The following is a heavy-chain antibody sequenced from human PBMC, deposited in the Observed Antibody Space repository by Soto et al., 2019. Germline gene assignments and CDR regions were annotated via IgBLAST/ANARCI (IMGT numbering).Heavy chain of an antibody. CDR2: ISSRNNDM. D-gene: IGHD2-21*01. Sequence: EVQLVESGGGLVKPGGSLRLSCAASGFTFSSYSMNWVRQAPGKGLEWVSTISSRNNDMYYVDSVKGRFTISRDNARNSVYLQMNSQRADDTAVYYCARDVNGGFCGAWGQGTLVTVSS. V-gene: IGHV3-21*01. CDR3: ARDVNGGFCGA. CDR1: GFTFSSYS. J-gene: IGHJ5*02.